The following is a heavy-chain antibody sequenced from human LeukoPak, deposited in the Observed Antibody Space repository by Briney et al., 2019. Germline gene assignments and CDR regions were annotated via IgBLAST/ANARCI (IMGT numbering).Heavy chain of an antibody. CDR2: ISGSGGST. D-gene: IGHD7-27*01. CDR3: AKDDGSGDPQKPRFMYDY. V-gene: IGHV3-23*01. CDR1: GFTFSSYA. Sequence: GGSLRLSCAASGFTFSSYAMSWVRQAPGKGLEWVSAISGSGGSTYYADSVKGRFTISRDNSKNTLYLQMNSLRAEDTAVYYCAKDDGSGDPQKPRFMYDYWGQGTLVTVSS. J-gene: IGHJ4*02.